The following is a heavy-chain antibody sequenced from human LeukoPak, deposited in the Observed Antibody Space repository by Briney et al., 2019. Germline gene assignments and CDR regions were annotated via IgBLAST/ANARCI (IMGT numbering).Heavy chain of an antibody. CDR3: ARVGRGMVRGVIPWFDP. D-gene: IGHD3-10*01. V-gene: IGHV7-4-1*02. Sequence: ASVTVSCTASGYTFTSYAMNWVRQAPGQGLEWMGWINTNTGNPTYAQGFTGRFVFSLDTSVSTAYLQISSLKAEDTAVYYCARVGRGMVRGVIPWFDPWGQGTLVTVSS. J-gene: IGHJ5*02. CDR1: GYTFTSYA. CDR2: INTNTGNP.